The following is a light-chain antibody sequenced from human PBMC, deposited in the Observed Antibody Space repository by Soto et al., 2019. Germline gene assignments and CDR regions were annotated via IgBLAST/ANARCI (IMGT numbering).Light chain of an antibody. CDR3: QHHNSYSQT. CDR2: GAS. Sequence: DIQMTQSPPTLSASVGDRVTITCRASQSIRHYLAWYQQMPGKAPKLLIYGASTSQSGVPSRFSGSGSGTEFTLTISSLQPDDFGTYFCQHHNSYSQTFVQGTKVDIK. V-gene: IGKV1-5*01. CDR1: QSIRHY. J-gene: IGKJ1*01.